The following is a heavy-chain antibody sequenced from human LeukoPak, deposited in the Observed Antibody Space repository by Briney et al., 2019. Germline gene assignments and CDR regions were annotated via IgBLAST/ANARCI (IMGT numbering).Heavy chain of an antibody. Sequence: ASVKVSCKASGYTFTGYDINWVRQATGQGLEWMGWMNPNSGNTGYAQKFQGRVTMTRNTSISTAYMELSSLRSEDTAVYYCARLSYYYDSSGYYYRDAFDIWGQGTMVTVSS. CDR1: GYTFTGYD. D-gene: IGHD3-22*01. CDR3: ARLSYYYDSSGYYYRDAFDI. V-gene: IGHV1-8*01. CDR2: MNPNSGNT. J-gene: IGHJ3*02.